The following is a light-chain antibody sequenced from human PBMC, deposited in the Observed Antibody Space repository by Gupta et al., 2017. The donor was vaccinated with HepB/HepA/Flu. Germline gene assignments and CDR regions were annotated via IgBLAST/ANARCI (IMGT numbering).Light chain of an antibody. J-gene: IGKJ1*01. CDR1: QSVTSSY. CDR2: GAS. V-gene: IGKV3-20*01. CDR3: QQYSSSPQT. Sequence: ELVLTQSPGTLSLSPGEGATLSCRASQSVTSSYLAWYQQKPGQAPRLLIHGASSRATGIPDRFSGSGSGTDFTLSISRLEPEDFAIYYCQQYSSSPQTFGQGTKVEIK.